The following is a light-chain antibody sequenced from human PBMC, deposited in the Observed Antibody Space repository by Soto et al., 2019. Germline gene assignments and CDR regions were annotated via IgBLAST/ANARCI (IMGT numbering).Light chain of an antibody. J-gene: IGKJ1*01. Sequence: EIVLTQSPGTLSLSPGERGTLSCRASQSVSSTYLAWYQQRPGQAPRLLIYGASSRATGIPDRFSGSGSGTDFTLTISRLEPEDFAVYYCHQYSSSTKTFGQGTKVEIK. CDR3: HQYSSSTKT. V-gene: IGKV3-20*01. CDR2: GAS. CDR1: QSVSSTY.